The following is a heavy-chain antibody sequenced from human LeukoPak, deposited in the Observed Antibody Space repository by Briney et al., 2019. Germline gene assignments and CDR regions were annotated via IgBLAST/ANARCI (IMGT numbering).Heavy chain of an antibody. CDR2: ISWDGGST. CDR3: AKDSRSWDYYGMDV. CDR1: GFTFDDYT. Sequence: GSLRLSCAASGFTFDDYTMHWVRQAPGKGLEWVSLISWDGGSTYYADSVKGRFTISRDNSKNSLYLQMNSLRTEDTALYYCAKDSRSWDYYGMDVWGQGTTVTVSS. V-gene: IGHV3-43*01. D-gene: IGHD6-13*01. J-gene: IGHJ6*02.